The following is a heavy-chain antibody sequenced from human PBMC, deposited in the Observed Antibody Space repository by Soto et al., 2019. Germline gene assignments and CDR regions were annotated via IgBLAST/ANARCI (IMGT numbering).Heavy chain of an antibody. CDR1: GYTFTSYG. D-gene: IGHD3-3*01. Sequence: ASVKVSCKASGYTFTSYGISWVRQAPGQGLEWMGWISAYNGNTNYAQKLQGRVTMTTDKSTSTAYMELRSLRSDDTAVYYCARDRVSSITIFGVVIFNYGMDVWGQGTTVTVSS. CDR3: ARDRVSSITIFGVVIFNYGMDV. CDR2: ISAYNGNT. V-gene: IGHV1-18*01. J-gene: IGHJ6*02.